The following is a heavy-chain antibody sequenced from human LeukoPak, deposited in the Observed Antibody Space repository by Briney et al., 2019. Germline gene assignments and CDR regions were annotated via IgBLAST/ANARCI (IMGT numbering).Heavy chain of an antibody. CDR1: GFTFSSYA. D-gene: IGHD3-22*01. V-gene: IGHV3-23*01. CDR3: AKDLRITMIVVVIRDAFDI. Sequence: GGSLRLSCAASGFTFSSYAMSWVRQAPGKGLEWVSAISGSGGSTYYADSVKGRFTISRDNSKNTLYLQMNSLRAEDTAVYYCAKDLRITMIVVVIRDAFDIWGQGTMVTVSS. CDR2: ISGSGGST. J-gene: IGHJ3*02.